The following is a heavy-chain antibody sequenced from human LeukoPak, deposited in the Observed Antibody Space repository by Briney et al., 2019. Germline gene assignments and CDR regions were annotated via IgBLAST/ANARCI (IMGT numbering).Heavy chain of an antibody. D-gene: IGHD3-10*01. V-gene: IGHV4-39*07. Sequence: PSETLSLTCTVSGGPISSSSYYWGWIRQPPGKGLEWIGSIYYSGSTYYNPSLKSRVTISVDTSKNQFSLKLSSVTAADTAVYYCARDPQYYYGSGYYFDYWGQGTLVTVSS. J-gene: IGHJ4*02. CDR1: GGPISSSSYY. CDR2: IYYSGST. CDR3: ARDPQYYYGSGYYFDY.